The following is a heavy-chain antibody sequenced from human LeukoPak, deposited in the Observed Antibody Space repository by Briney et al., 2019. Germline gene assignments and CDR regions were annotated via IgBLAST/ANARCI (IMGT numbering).Heavy chain of an antibody. V-gene: IGHV3-21*01. CDR2: IDGTSAYR. J-gene: IGHJ6*02. CDR3: ARILRYQLVDYHALDV. D-gene: IGHD2-2*01. Sequence: GGSLRLSCAASGFTFSSYDMHWVRQAPGKGLEWVSAIDGTSAYRYYGDSVKGRFTISRDNAKSSVSLQMNSLRDDDTAVYYCARILRYQLVDYHALDVWGQGATVTVSS. CDR1: GFTFSSYD.